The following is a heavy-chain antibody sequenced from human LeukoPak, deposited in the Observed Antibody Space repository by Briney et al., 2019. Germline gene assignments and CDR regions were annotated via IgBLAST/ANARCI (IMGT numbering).Heavy chain of an antibody. Sequence: GASVNVSCKASGGTFSIYAISWVRQAPGQGLEWMGRIIPILGIANYAQKFQGRVTITADKSTSTAYMELRSLRSDDTAVYYCARDERRMGATLNWGQGTLVTVSS. V-gene: IGHV1-69*04. CDR3: ARDERRMGATLN. J-gene: IGHJ4*02. CDR1: GGTFSIYA. CDR2: IIPILGIA. D-gene: IGHD1-26*01.